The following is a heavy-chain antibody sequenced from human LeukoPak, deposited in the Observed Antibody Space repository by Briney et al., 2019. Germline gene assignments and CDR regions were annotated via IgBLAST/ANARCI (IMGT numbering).Heavy chain of an antibody. Sequence: NSSETLSLACAVYGGSFSGYYWSWIRQPAGKGLESIGHISTSGSTNYNPSLKSRVTMSVDTSKNQFSLKLSSVTAADTAVYYCARDRGTWNDDGFDYWGQGTLVTVSS. CDR1: GGSFSGYY. J-gene: IGHJ4*02. CDR2: ISTSGST. CDR3: ARDRGTWNDDGFDY. V-gene: IGHV4-4*07. D-gene: IGHD1-1*01.